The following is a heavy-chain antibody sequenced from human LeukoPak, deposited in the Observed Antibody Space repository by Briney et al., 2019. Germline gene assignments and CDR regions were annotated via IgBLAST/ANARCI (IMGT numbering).Heavy chain of an antibody. CDR1: GGTFSSYA. Sequence: SVSLSCKASGGTFSSYAISLVRHAPGQGLEWMGRIIPILDIANYAQKFQGRVTITADKSTSTAYMELSSLRSEDTGVYYCARALSMVAPVDYWGQGNLVTVSS. V-gene: IGHV1-69*04. D-gene: IGHD4/OR15-4a*01. J-gene: IGHJ4*02. CDR2: IIPILDIA. CDR3: ARALSMVAPVDY.